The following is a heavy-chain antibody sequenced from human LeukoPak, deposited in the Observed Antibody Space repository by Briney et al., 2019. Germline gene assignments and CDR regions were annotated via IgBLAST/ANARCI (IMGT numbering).Heavy chain of an antibody. D-gene: IGHD3-3*01. V-gene: IGHV3-7*01. CDR3: ARETVFGVVIPTYYFDY. CDR1: RFTFSSYW. J-gene: IGHJ4*02. CDR2: IKQDGSEK. Sequence: PGGSLRLSCAASRFTFSSYWMSWVRQAPGKGLEWVANIKQDGSEKYYVDSVKGRFTISRDNAKNSLYLEMNSLRVEDTAVYYCARETVFGVVIPTYYFDYWGQGNMVTVSS.